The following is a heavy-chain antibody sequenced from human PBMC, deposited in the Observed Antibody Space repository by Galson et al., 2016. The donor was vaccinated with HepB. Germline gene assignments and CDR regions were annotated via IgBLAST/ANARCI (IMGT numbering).Heavy chain of an antibody. CDR3: AKEGMSTTTRGFDS. J-gene: IGHJ4*02. CDR2: INHSGRT. Sequence: SETLSLTCAVHGGPFSNYYWSWIRQSPGKGLEWLGEINHSGRTKYNPSLESRLIISADTSRNQLSLNLTSVTAADTGLYYCAKEGMSTTTRGFDSWGQGTLVTVSS. CDR1: GGPFSNYY. D-gene: IGHD5-24*01. V-gene: IGHV4-34*01.